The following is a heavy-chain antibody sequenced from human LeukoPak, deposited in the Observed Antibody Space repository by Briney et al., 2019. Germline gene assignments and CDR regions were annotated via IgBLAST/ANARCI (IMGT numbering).Heavy chain of an antibody. Sequence: PGGSLRLSCAASGFTFSSYALSWVRQAPGKGLEWVSATSGNGVKTYYADSVRGRFTISRDNSKNTLYLQMNSLRAEDTAVYFCAKDSGRPFDYWGQGTLVTVSS. V-gene: IGHV3-23*01. CDR2: TSGNGVKT. CDR3: AKDSGRPFDY. CDR1: GFTFSSYA. J-gene: IGHJ4*02.